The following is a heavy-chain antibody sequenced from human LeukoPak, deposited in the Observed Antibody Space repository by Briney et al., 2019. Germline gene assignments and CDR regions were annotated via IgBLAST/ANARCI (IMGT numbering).Heavy chain of an antibody. J-gene: IGHJ2*01. Sequence: SETLSLTCTVSGGAIRSYYWSWLRQPPGKGLEWIGYIYDSGSTNYRPSLKSRVTLSVDTSKNHFSLKLRSVTAADTAVYYCARSSYWGYFDLWGRGTLVTVSS. V-gene: IGHV4-59*08. CDR1: GGAIRSYY. CDR2: IYDSGST. CDR3: ARSSYWGYFDL. D-gene: IGHD2-21*01.